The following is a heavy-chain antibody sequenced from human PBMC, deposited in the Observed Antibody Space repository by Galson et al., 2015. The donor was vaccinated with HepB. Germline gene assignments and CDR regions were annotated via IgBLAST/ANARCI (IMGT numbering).Heavy chain of an antibody. D-gene: IGHD3-10*01. Sequence: SVKVSCKVSGYTLTELPMHWVRQAPGKGLEWMGGFDPEDGETIYAQKFQGRVTMTEDTSTDTAYMELSSLRSEDTAVYYCATFPWGYYGSGSYYNYWGQGTLVTVSS. V-gene: IGHV1-24*01. CDR3: ATFPWGYYGSGSYYNY. J-gene: IGHJ4*02. CDR2: FDPEDGET. CDR1: GYTLTELP.